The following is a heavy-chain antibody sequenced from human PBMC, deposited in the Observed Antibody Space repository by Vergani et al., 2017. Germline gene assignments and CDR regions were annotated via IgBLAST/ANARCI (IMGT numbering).Heavy chain of an antibody. Sequence: QVQLQESGPGLVKPSETLSLTCAVSGFSIDNGYYWDWIRQPPGKGLEWIGSIYRTGRTHFNPSLKSRVTISVDTSNNHFSLRLNSLTAADTAVYYCAILSGIVYDIFSGTHYFFDFWGQGTLVTVSS. CDR2: IYRTGRT. CDR3: AILSGIVYDIFSGTHYFFDF. V-gene: IGHV4-38-2*01. CDR1: GFSIDNGYY. J-gene: IGHJ4*02. D-gene: IGHD3-9*01.